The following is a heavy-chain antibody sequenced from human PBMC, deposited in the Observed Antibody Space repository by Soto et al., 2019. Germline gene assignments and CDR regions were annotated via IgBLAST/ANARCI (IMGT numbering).Heavy chain of an antibody. V-gene: IGHV3-49*03. CDR3: TRDEVEWAYYDILTGSDA. D-gene: IGHD3-9*01. CDR2: IRSKAYGGTT. Sequence: GGSLRLSCTASGFTFGDYAMSWFRQAPGKGLEWVGFIRSKAYGGTTEYAASVKGRFTISRDDSKSIAYLQMNSLKTEDTAVYYCTRDEVEWAYYDILTGSDAWGKGTTVTVSS. J-gene: IGHJ6*04. CDR1: GFTFGDYA.